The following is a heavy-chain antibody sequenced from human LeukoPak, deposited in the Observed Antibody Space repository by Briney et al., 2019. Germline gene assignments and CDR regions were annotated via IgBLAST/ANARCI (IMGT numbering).Heavy chain of an antibody. D-gene: IGHD3-22*01. CDR1: GFTFSSYA. CDR2: ISGSGGST. V-gene: IGHV3-23*01. CDR3: AKDYYDSSGYYLYNWFDP. Sequence: PGGSLRLSCAASGFTFSSYAMSWVRQAPGKGLEWVSAISGSGGSTYYADSVKGRFPISRDNSKNTLYLQMNSLRAEDTAVYYCAKDYYDSSGYYLYNWFDPWRQGTLVTVSS. J-gene: IGHJ5*02.